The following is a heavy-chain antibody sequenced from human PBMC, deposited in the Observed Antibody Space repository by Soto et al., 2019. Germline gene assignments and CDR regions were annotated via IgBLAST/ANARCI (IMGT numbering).Heavy chain of an antibody. CDR1: GYTFTSND. V-gene: IGHV1-8*01. Sequence: QVQLVQSGAEVKKPGASVKVSCKASGYTFTSNDINWVRQAPGQGPEWMGWMNPDNGKTGFAQKFKGRINMTRNTSISTAYMELSSLRSDDTAVYFCARPLCSSTRCGPYFFDSWGQGSLVTVSS. J-gene: IGHJ4*02. CDR3: ARPLCSSTRCGPYFFDS. CDR2: MNPDNGKT. D-gene: IGHD2-2*01.